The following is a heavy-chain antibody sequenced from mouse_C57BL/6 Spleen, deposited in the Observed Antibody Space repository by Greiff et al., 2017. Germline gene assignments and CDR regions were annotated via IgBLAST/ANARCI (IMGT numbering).Heavy chain of an antibody. CDR3: ARGYGNFYYFDY. D-gene: IGHD2-1*01. Sequence: VQLQQSGPELVKPGASVKISCKASGYAFSSSWMNWVKQRPGKGLEWIGRIYPGDGDTNYNGKFKGKATLTADKSSSTAYMQLSSLTSEDSAVYFCARGYGNFYYFDYWGQGTTLTVSS. CDR1: GYAFSSSW. J-gene: IGHJ2*01. V-gene: IGHV1-82*01. CDR2: IYPGDGDT.